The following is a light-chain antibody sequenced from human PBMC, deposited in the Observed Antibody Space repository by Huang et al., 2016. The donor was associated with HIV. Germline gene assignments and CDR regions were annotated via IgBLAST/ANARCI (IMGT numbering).Light chain of an antibody. CDR1: QSVSSRY. Sequence: EIVLTQSPGTLSLYPGERATLSCRASQSVSSRYLAWYQQIPRPSPRLLIYGASSRATGIPYRFSGSGSGTDFTLTISRLEPEDFAVYSCQQYGSPLAFGQGTRLEIK. CDR2: GAS. CDR3: QQYGSPLA. V-gene: IGKV3-20*01. J-gene: IGKJ5*01.